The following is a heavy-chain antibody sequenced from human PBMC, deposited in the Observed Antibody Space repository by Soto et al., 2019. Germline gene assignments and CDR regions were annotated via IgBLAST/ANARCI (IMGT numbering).Heavy chain of an antibody. V-gene: IGHV4-61*01. CDR3: ARGLGWLQPIDY. CDR2: IYYSGST. D-gene: IGHD5-18*01. CDR1: GGSVSSASYY. J-gene: IGHJ4*02. Sequence: NPSETLSLTCTVSGGSVSSASYYWSWIRQPPGKGLEWIGYIYYSGSTNYNPSFKSRVTISVDTSKNQFSLKMSSVTAADTAVYFCARGLGWLQPIDYWGQGALATVSS.